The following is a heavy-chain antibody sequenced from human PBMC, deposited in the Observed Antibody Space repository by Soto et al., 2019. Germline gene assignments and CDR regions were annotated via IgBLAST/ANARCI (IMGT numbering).Heavy chain of an antibody. CDR3: ARAAEISIPYYYDSSGYYLDY. CDR1: GGSISSGDYY. Sequence: SETLSLTCTVSGGSISSGDYYWSWIRQPPGKGLEWIGYIYYSGSTYYNPSLKSRVTISVDTSKNQFSLKLSSVTAADTAVYYCARAAEISIPYYYDSSGYYLDYWGQGTLVTVS. J-gene: IGHJ4*02. D-gene: IGHD3-22*01. V-gene: IGHV4-30-4*01. CDR2: IYYSGST.